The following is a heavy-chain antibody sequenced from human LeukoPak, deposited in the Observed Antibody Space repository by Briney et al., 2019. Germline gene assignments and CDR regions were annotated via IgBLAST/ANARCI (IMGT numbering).Heavy chain of an antibody. CDR1: GGSISSYH. J-gene: IGHJ5*02. D-gene: IGHD2-2*01. CDR2: ISGSGGST. CDR3: AKDTCSSTSCYNWFDP. Sequence: ETLSLTCTVSGGSISSYHWSWVRQAPGKGLEWVSAISGSGGSTYYADSVKGRFTISRDNSKNTLYLQMNSLRAEDTAVYYCAKDTCSSTSCYNWFDPWGQGTLVTVSS. V-gene: IGHV3-23*01.